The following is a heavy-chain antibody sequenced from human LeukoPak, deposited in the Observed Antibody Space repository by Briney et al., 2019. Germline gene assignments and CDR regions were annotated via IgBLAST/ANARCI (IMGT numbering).Heavy chain of an antibody. Sequence: GGSLRLSCAASGFTFSSYGMHWVRQAPGKGLEWVAFIRYDGSNKYYADSVKGRFTISRDNSKNTLYLQMNSLRAEDTAVYYCAKDRYCSGGSCYDIDYWGQGTLVTVSS. J-gene: IGHJ4*02. CDR1: GFTFSSYG. D-gene: IGHD2-15*01. CDR2: IRYDGSNK. CDR3: AKDRYCSGGSCYDIDY. V-gene: IGHV3-30*02.